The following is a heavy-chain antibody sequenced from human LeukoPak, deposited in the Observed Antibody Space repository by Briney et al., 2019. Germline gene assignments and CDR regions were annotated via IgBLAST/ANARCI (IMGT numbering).Heavy chain of an antibody. V-gene: IGHV3-30-3*01. CDR1: GFTFRNYV. CDR2: TSSDLNVK. D-gene: IGHD3-10*01. CDR3: AREGYYGSGSPPSLYFDY. Sequence: RGSQRLSCAASGFTFRNYVIHWVRQAPGKGLEWVAVTSSDLNVKLYADSVKGRFTISRDNSRSTLYLQMNSLRPEDTAIYYCAREGYYGSGSPPSLYFDYWGQGTLVTVSS. J-gene: IGHJ4*02.